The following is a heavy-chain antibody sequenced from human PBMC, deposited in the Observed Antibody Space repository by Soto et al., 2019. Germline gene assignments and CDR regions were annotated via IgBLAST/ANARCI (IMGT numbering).Heavy chain of an antibody. CDR1: GFTFSDYY. CDR2: ISRSASTI. Sequence: QVQLVESGGGLVKPGGSLRLSCAASGFTFSDYYMSWIRQAPGKGLEWISYISRSASTIYYADSVKGRFTISRDNAKNSLYLQMNSLRAEDTAVYYCARKPYSSSWSDYGGQGTLVTVSS. D-gene: IGHD6-13*01. V-gene: IGHV3-11*01. J-gene: IGHJ4*02. CDR3: ARKPYSSSWSDY.